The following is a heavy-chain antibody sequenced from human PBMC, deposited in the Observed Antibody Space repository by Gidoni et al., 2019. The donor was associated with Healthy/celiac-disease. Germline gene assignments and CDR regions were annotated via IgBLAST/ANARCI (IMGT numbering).Heavy chain of an antibody. V-gene: IGHV4-39*01. J-gene: IGHJ3*02. D-gene: IGHD3-22*01. Sequence: STHYNPSLKSRVTISVDTSKNQFSLNLRSVTAADTAVYYCARPSPNYYDNIWGQGTMVTVSS. CDR3: ARPSPNYYDNI. CDR2: ST.